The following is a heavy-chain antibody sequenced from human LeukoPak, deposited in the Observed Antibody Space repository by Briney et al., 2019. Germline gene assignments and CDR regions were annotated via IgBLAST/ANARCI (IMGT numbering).Heavy chain of an antibody. D-gene: IGHD3-10*01. CDR1: GYILSQLS. J-gene: IGHJ4*02. V-gene: IGHV1-24*01. CDR2: FDPRGGGK. CDR3: TTEHYRGSGTLAY. Sequence: ASVKVSCKVSGYILSQLSIHWVRQTPGKGLEWMGGFDPRGGGKIYAQTLQGRVSMTEDTSTNTAYMALGSLTSDDTAIYYCTTEHYRGSGTLAYRGQGTLVTVSS.